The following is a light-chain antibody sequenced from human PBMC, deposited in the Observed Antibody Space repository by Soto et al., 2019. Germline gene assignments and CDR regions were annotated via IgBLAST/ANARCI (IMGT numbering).Light chain of an antibody. CDR1: SSNIGSNF. Sequence: QAVVTQPPSASGTPGQRVTIPCSGSSSNIGSNFVNWYQQLPGTAPKLLMYNNNQRPSGVPDRFSGSKSGTSASLAISGLQAEDEADYHCATWDDSRNGLVFGGGTKLTVL. V-gene: IGLV1-44*01. CDR3: ATWDDSRNGLV. J-gene: IGLJ3*02. CDR2: NNN.